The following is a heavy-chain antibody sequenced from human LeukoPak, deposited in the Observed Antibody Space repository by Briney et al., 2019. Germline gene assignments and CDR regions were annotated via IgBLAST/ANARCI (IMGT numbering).Heavy chain of an antibody. J-gene: IGHJ4*02. D-gene: IGHD6-6*01. Sequence: ASAEVSCKASGYDFINYGISWVRQAPGQGLEWMGWRSIYNGNTDYKLQGRVTMTTDTLTSTAYMEVRSLRSDDTAVYYCARGGPFPSSSSSREYYLDYWGQGTLVTVSS. V-gene: IGHV1-18*01. CDR1: GYDFINYG. CDR3: ARGGPFPSSSSSREYYLDY. CDR2: RSIYNGNT.